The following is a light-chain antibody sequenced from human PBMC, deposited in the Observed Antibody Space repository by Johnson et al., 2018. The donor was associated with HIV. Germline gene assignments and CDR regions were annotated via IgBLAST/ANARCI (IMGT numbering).Light chain of an antibody. CDR2: ENN. Sequence: QSVLTQPPSVSAAPGQKVTISCSGTNSNIGNNFVSWYQQFPGTAPRLLIYENNKRPSGIADRFSGSKSGTSATLGITGLQTGDEADYYCGKWDSSLSAHYVFGTGTKVTVL. CDR3: GKWDSSLSAHYV. V-gene: IGLV1-51*02. CDR1: NSNIGNNF. J-gene: IGLJ1*01.